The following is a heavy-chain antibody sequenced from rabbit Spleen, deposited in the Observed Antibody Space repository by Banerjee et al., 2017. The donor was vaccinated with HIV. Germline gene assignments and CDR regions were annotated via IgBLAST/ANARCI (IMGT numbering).Heavy chain of an antibody. CDR1: GFAFSSYG. CDR2: IYLGSSGST. J-gene: IGHJ4*01. Sequence: QEQLMESGGRLVTPGGSLTLSCKASGFAFSSYGMSWVRQAPGKGLEWIACIYLGSSGSTAYASWAKGRCTISKTSSTTVTLQMTSLTAADTATEFCARRASYDGDGYANGLANLWGPGTLVTVS. CDR3: ARRASYDGDGYANGLANL. D-gene: IGHD6-1*01. V-gene: IGHV1S45*01.